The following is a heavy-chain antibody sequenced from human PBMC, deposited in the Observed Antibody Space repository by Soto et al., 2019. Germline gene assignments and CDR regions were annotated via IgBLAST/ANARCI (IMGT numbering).Heavy chain of an antibody. J-gene: IGHJ1*01. CDR3: TTVPFNGSNR. CDR1: GFSVWNAG. V-gene: IGHV3-15*07. Sequence: PGGSMGLSCAASGFSVWNAGVNWSRQAPGKGLEWVGRIKSKTDGGTTDYAAPVKGRFGISRDDSKRTLYLQMTSLKTEDTAVYYCTTVPFNGSNRWGQGTLVTVSS. CDR2: IKSKTDGGTT. D-gene: IGHD1-26*01.